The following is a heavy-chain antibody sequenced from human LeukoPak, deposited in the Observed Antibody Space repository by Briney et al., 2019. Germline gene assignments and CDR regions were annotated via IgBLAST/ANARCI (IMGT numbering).Heavy chain of an antibody. J-gene: IGHJ6*03. CDR2: INPNSGGT. D-gene: IGHD2-15*01. Sequence: ASVKVSYKASGYTFTGYYMHWVRQAPGQGLEWMGRINPNSGGTNYAQKFQGRVTMTRDTSISTAYMELSRLRSDDTAVYYCARPQLGGYCSGGSCYNYMDVWGKGTTVTVSS. CDR1: GYTFTGYY. CDR3: ARPQLGGYCSGGSCYNYMDV. V-gene: IGHV1-2*06.